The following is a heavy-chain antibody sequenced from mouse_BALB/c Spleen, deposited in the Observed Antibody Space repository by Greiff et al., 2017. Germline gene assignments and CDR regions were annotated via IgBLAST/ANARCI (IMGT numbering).Heavy chain of an antibody. V-gene: IGHV1-7*01. J-gene: IGHJ2*01. CDR3: ARWTGRDY. Sequence: QVHVKQSGAELAKPGASVKMSCKASGYTFTSYWMHWVKQRPGQGLEWIGYINPSTGYTEYNQKFKDKATLTADKSSSTAYMQLSSLTSEDSAVYYCARWTGRDYWGQGTTLTVSS. CDR2: INPSTGYT. D-gene: IGHD4-1*01. CDR1: GYTFTSYW.